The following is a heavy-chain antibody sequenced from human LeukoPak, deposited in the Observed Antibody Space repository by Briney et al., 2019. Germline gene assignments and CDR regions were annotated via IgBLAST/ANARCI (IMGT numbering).Heavy chain of an antibody. CDR3: ARGGYDWDTDAGWFDP. CDR2: INGSGESK. CDR1: GFTFSSYA. V-gene: IGHV3-23*01. J-gene: IGHJ5*02. D-gene: IGHD5-12*01. Sequence: GGSLRLSCAAAGFTFSSYAMHWVRQVAGKGLEWVSGINGSGESKFYADSVKGRSTVSRDNSKNTLYLQMNSLRVEDTAVYYCARGGYDWDTDAGWFDPWGLGTLVTVSS.